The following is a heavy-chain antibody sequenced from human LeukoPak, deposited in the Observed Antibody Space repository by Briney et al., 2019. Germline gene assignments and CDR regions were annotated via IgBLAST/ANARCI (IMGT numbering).Heavy chain of an antibody. CDR2: IYYSGST. J-gene: IGHJ5*02. CDR1: GGSISSYY. V-gene: IGHV4-59*01. D-gene: IGHD2-2*01. CDR3: ARDEIGYCSSTSCYPPHWFDP. Sequence: SETLSLTCTVSGGSISSYYWSWIRQPPGKGLEWIGYIYYSGSTNYNPSPKSRVTISVDTSKNQFSLKLSSVTAADTAVYYCARDEIGYCSSTSCYPPHWFDPWGQGTLVTVSS.